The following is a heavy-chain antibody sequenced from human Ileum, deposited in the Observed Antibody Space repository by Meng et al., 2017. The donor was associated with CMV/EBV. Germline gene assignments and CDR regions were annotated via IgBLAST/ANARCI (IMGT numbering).Heavy chain of an antibody. J-gene: IGHJ4*02. V-gene: IGHV3-30-3*01. Sequence: LRLSCAASGFTFSNNAMHWVRQAPGKGLEWVAIISYDGSDENYADSVRGRFTISRDNSKNTLYLQMNSLKADDTAAYYCARGVAFDYWGQGTLVTVSS. CDR1: GFTFSNNA. CDR3: ARGVAFDY. D-gene: IGHD3-3*01. CDR2: ISYDGSDE.